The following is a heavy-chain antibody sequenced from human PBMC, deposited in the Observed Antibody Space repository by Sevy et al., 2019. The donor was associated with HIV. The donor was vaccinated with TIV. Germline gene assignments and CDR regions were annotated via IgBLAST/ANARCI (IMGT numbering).Heavy chain of an antibody. CDR3: TKDLHMAATDY. Sequence: GESLKISCAASGFSFNTFWMHWVRQAPGKGLEWVSRIDGDGSRTNYAGSVEGRFTVSRDNTKNMVYLQMNSLRAEDTALYDCTKDLHMAATDYWGQGTLVTVSS. J-gene: IGHJ4*02. D-gene: IGHD6-13*01. V-gene: IGHV3-74*01. CDR2: IDGDGSRT. CDR1: GFSFNTFW.